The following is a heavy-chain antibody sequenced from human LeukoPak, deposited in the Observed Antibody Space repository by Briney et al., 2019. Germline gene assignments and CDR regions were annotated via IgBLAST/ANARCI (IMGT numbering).Heavy chain of an antibody. Sequence: GASVKVSCKASGYTFTSYGISWVRQAPGQGLEWVGWISAYNGNTNYAQKLQGRVTMTTDTSTSTAYMELRSLISDDTAVYYCARDGYHDSNGHYSNAFDIWGQGTMVTVSS. CDR2: ISAYNGNT. CDR3: ARDGYHDSNGHYSNAFDI. D-gene: IGHD4-11*01. J-gene: IGHJ3*02. V-gene: IGHV1-18*01. CDR1: GYTFTSYG.